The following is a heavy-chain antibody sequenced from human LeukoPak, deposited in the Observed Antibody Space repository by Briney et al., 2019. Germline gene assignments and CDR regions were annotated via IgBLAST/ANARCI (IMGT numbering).Heavy chain of an antibody. Sequence: KPSETLSLTCAVSGGSFSGYYLSWIRQPPGKGLEWVGEINHSGSTNYNPSLKSRVTISVDTSKNQFSLKLSSVTAADTAVYYCARGVADIVVVVAATRHYYYYYMDVWGKGTTVTVSS. CDR1: GGSFSGYY. CDR3: ARGVADIVVVVAATRHYYYYYMDV. D-gene: IGHD2-15*01. J-gene: IGHJ6*03. V-gene: IGHV4-34*01. CDR2: INHSGST.